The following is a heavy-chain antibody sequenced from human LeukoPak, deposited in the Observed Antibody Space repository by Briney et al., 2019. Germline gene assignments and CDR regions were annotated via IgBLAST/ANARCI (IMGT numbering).Heavy chain of an antibody. CDR3: ARGQLSPQQPLRGY. V-gene: IGHV4-34*01. D-gene: IGHD6-13*01. CDR1: GGSFSGYY. J-gene: IGHJ4*02. CDR2: INHSGST. Sequence: PSETLSLTCAVYGGSFSGYYWSWIRQPPGKGLEWIGEINHSGSTNYNPSLKSRVTISVDTSKNQFSLKLSSVTAADTAVYYCARGQLSPQQPLRGYWGQGTLVTVSS.